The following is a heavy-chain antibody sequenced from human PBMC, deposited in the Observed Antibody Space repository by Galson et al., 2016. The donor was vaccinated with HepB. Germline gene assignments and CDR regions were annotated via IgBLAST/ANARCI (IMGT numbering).Heavy chain of an antibody. Sequence: SLRLSCAASEFTFSSHSMNWVRQAPGKGLEWVSYIDRSSSTIYCADSVKGRFTISRDNAKNSLYLQMNSLRVEDTAVYYCAREYGQRVNFDCWGQGTLVTVSS. CDR2: IDRSSSTI. CDR3: AREYGQRVNFDC. D-gene: IGHD3-10*01. V-gene: IGHV3-48*01. J-gene: IGHJ4*02. CDR1: EFTFSSHS.